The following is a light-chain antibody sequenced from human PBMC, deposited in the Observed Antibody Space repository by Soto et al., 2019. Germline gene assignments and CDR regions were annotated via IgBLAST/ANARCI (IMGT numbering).Light chain of an antibody. CDR3: QQYGTSPRYT. CDR2: GTS. V-gene: IGKV3-20*01. Sequence: IVLTQSPGTLSLSPGQRATLSCRASQTVSTTYLACYQQKPGQAPRLLIYGTSTRATGVPDRFSGSGSVTDFTLTISSLEPEDFAVYYCQQYGTSPRYTFGQGTKLEIK. CDR1: QTVSTTY. J-gene: IGKJ2*01.